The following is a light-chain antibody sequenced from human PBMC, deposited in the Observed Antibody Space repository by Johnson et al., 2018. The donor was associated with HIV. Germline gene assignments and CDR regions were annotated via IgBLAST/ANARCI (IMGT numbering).Light chain of an antibody. J-gene: IGLJ1*01. CDR3: GTWDTRLSGGHV. V-gene: IGLV1-51*01. CDR1: SSNIGNNY. Sequence: QSVLTQPPSVSAAPGQKVTISCSGSSSNIGNNYVSWYQQLPGTAPKLLIYDNNKRPSGIPDRISGSKSGTSATLGITGLQTGDEADYYCGTWDTRLSGGHVFGTGTKVTVL. CDR2: DNN.